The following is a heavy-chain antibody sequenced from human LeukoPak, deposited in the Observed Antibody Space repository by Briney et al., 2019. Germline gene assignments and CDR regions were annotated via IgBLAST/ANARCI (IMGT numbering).Heavy chain of an antibody. CDR2: INPSGGST. Sequence: GSSVKVSCKASGYTFTSYYMHWVRQAPGQGLEWMGIINPSGGSTSYAQKFQGRVTMTRDTSTSTVYMELSSLRSEDTAVYYCAREIVVPRVGGVDYYYGMDVWGQGTTVTVSS. V-gene: IGHV1-46*01. J-gene: IGHJ6*02. CDR3: AREIVVPRVGGVDYYYGMDV. D-gene: IGHD2-2*01. CDR1: GYTFTSYY.